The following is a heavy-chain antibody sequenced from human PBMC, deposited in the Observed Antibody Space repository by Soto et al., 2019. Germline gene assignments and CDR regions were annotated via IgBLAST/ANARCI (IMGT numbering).Heavy chain of an antibody. Sequence: GGSLRLSCAASGFPFSRYDMHWVRQAPGKGLEWVAVLWFDGSNEYYADSVQGRFTISRDNSKNTLYLQMDSLRAEDTAVYYCAKVRYASESFDSEEAPYGMDVWGQGTTVTVSS. J-gene: IGHJ6*02. CDR1: GFPFSRYD. V-gene: IGHV3-33*06. CDR3: AKVRYASESFDSEEAPYGMDV. CDR2: LWFDGSNE. D-gene: IGHD3-10*01.